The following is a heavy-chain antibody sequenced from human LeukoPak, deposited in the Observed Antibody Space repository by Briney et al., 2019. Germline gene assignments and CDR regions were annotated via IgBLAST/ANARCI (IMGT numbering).Heavy chain of an antibody. V-gene: IGHV3-11*05. CDR2: ISSSSSYT. Sequence: GGSLRLSCAASGFTFSDYYMSWIRQAPGKGLEWVSYISSSSSYTNYADSVKGRFTISRDNAKNSLYLQMNSLRDEDTAVYYCARDFTPYYDILTGPFDYWGQGTLVTVSS. J-gene: IGHJ4*02. D-gene: IGHD3-9*01. CDR1: GFTFSDYY. CDR3: ARDFTPYYDILTGPFDY.